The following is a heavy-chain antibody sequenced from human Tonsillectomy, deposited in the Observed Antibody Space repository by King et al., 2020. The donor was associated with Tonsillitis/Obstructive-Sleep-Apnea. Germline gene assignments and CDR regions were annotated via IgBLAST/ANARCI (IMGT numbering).Heavy chain of an antibody. D-gene: IGHD2/OR15-2a*01. Sequence: VQLVESGGNLVKPGGSLRLSCAASGISFSDYHMNWIRQAPGKGLEWASYISSRSIYSDYADSVKGRFTISRDNAKNSLYLEMNTLRAEDTAVYYCARVLNCSSSTTCYVAFDIWGQGTMVTVSS. CDR3: ARVLNCSSSTTCYVAFDI. CDR1: GISFSDYH. V-gene: IGHV3-11*05. CDR2: ISSRSIYS. J-gene: IGHJ3*02.